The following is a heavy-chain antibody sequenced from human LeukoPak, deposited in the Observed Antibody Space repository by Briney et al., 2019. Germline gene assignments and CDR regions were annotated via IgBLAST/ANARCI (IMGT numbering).Heavy chain of an antibody. Sequence: GTSLRLSCEASGFTFTNYGMHWVRQAPGEGLEWVAVIWYDGSNKYYADSVKGRFTISRDNSKNTLYLQMNSLRAEDTAVYYCARDTGSGWLYGMDVWGQGTTVTVSS. CDR1: GFTFTNYG. J-gene: IGHJ6*02. V-gene: IGHV3-33*08. CDR2: IWYDGSNK. CDR3: ARDTGSGWLYGMDV. D-gene: IGHD6-19*01.